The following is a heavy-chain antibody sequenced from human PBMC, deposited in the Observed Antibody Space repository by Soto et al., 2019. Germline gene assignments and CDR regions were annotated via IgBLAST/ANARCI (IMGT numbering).Heavy chain of an antibody. D-gene: IGHD2-2*01. CDR1: GFTFSSYA. CDR3: ARDCSSSSCSVWRY. Sequence: GSLRLSCAASGFTFSSYAMTWVRQAPGKGLEWVSGITGSGDKTYYADSVKGRFIISRDNSENTLYLQMNSLRAEDTALYYCARDCSSSSCSVWRYWGQGTQVTVSS. V-gene: IGHV3-23*01. J-gene: IGHJ4*02. CDR2: ITGSGDKT.